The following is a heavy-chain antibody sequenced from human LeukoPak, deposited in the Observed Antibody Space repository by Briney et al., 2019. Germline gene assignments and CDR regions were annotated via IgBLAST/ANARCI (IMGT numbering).Heavy chain of an antibody. Sequence: GGSLRLSCAASGFTFSSYGMHWVRQAPGKGLEWVAFIRYDGSNKYYADSVKGRFSISRDNSKNTLYLQMNSLRAEDTAVYYCAKSGYDFGGWFDPWGQGTLVTVSS. CDR2: IRYDGSNK. D-gene: IGHD5-12*01. V-gene: IGHV3-30*02. CDR1: GFTFSSYG. CDR3: AKSGYDFGGWFDP. J-gene: IGHJ5*02.